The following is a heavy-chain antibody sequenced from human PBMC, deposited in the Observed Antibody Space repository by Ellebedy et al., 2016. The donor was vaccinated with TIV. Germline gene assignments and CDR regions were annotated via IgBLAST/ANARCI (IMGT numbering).Heavy chain of an antibody. V-gene: IGHV5-51*01. J-gene: IGHJ4*02. Sequence: GESLKISCKGSGYSFASYWIAWVRQMPGNGLEWMGSFYPGDSDTRYSPSFQGQVTISADKSISTAYLQWSSLKASDTAMYYCARQGESPFDFWGQGTLVTVSS. CDR1: GYSFASYW. D-gene: IGHD1-26*01. CDR2: FYPGDSDT. CDR3: ARQGESPFDF.